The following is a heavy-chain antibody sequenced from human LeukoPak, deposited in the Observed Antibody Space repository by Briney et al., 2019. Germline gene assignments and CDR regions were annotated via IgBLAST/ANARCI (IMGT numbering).Heavy chain of an antibody. CDR1: GGTFISYA. CDR2: IIPIFGTA. Sequence: SVNVSCKASGGTFISYAISWVRQAPGQGLEWMGGIIPIFGTANYAQKFQGRVTITADESTSTAYMELSSLRSEDTAVYYCARPLWEPDYGDYHGLDPWGQGTLVTVSS. V-gene: IGHV1-69*13. D-gene: IGHD4-17*01. J-gene: IGHJ5*02. CDR3: ARPLWEPDYGDYHGLDP.